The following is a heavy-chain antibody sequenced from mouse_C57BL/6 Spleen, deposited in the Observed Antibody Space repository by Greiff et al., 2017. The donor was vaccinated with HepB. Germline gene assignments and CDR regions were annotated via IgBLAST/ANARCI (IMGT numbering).Heavy chain of an antibody. CDR1: GYAFTNYL. CDR3: AREGTVVAPAY. V-gene: IGHV1-54*01. Sequence: QVHVKQSGAELVRPGTSVKVSCKASGYAFTNYLIEWVKQRPGQGLEWIGVINPGSGGTNYNEKFKGKATLTADKSSSTAYMQLSSLTSEDSAVYFCAREGTVVAPAYWGQGTLVTVSA. D-gene: IGHD1-1*01. CDR2: INPGSGGT. J-gene: IGHJ3*01.